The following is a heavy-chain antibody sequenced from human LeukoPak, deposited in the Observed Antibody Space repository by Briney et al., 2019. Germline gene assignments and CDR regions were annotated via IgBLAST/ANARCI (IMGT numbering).Heavy chain of an antibody. J-gene: IGHJ6*02. CDR3: AKDDYYYGMDV. CDR1: GFTITDYW. Sequence: GGSLRLSCAASGFTITDYWMSWVRQAPGKGLEWVANIKPDGSEKYYVDSVKGRFTISRDNAKNSLYLQMISLRAEDTAVYYCAKDDYYYGMDVWGQGTTVTVSS. CDR2: IKPDGSEK. V-gene: IGHV3-7*01.